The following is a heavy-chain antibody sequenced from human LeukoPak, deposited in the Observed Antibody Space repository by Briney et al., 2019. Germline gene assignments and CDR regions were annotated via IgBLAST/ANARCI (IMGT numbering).Heavy chain of an antibody. Sequence: SETLSLTCTVSGGSTSSYYWSWIRQPPGKGLEWIGYIYYNGSTNYNPSLKSRVTISVDTSKNQFSLKLSSVTAADTAVYYCARHGPPTVTTNWFDPWGQGTLVTVSS. CDR3: ARHGPPTVTTNWFDP. V-gene: IGHV4-59*08. J-gene: IGHJ5*02. CDR2: IYYNGST. D-gene: IGHD4-17*01. CDR1: GGSTSSYY.